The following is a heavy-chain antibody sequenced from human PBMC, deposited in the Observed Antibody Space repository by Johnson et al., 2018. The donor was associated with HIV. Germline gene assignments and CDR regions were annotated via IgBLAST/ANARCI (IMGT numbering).Heavy chain of an antibody. V-gene: IGHV3-66*01. CDR1: GFTVSSNY. D-gene: IGHD3-22*01. CDR2: IYSGGST. J-gene: IGHJ3*02. Sequence: AQLVESGGGLVQPGGSLRLSCAASGFTVSSNYMSWVRQAPGTGLEWVSVIYSGGSTYYADSVKGRFTISRDNSKNTLYLKMNSLRAEDTAVYYCARDRHDSSGYYWSMGDAFDIWGQGTMVTVSS. CDR3: ARDRHDSSGYYWSMGDAFDI.